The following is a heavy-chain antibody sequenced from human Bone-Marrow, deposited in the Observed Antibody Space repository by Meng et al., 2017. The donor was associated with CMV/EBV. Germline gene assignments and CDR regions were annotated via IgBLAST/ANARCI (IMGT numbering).Heavy chain of an antibody. Sequence: GESLKISCAASGFTFSSYGMHWVRQAPGKGLEWVAVIWYDGSNKYYADSVKGRFTISRDNSKNTLYPQMNSLRAEDTAVYYCARDGGIAVADHRGGLRYVADYWGQGTLVTVSS. CDR3: ARDGGIAVADHRGGLRYVADY. V-gene: IGHV3-33*01. CDR1: GFTFSSYG. D-gene: IGHD6-19*01. CDR2: IWYDGSNK. J-gene: IGHJ4*02.